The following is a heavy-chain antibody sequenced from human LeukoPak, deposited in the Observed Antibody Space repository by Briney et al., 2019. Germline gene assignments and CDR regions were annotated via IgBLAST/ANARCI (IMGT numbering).Heavy chain of an antibody. V-gene: IGHV3-23*01. CDR1: GFTFSSYA. CDR3: ANPRDSSTWYTLDY. CDR2: ISSSGGST. Sequence: GGSLRLSCATSGFTFSSYAKNWVRQAPGKGLEWVSGISSSGGSTSYADSVKGRFTISRDNSKNTLYLQMNSLRAEDTAVYYCANPRDSSTWYTLDYWGQGTLVTVSS. J-gene: IGHJ4*02. D-gene: IGHD6-13*01.